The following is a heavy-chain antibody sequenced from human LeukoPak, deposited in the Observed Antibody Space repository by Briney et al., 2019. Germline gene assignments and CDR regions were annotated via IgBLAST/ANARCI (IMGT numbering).Heavy chain of an antibody. V-gene: IGHV1-46*01. CDR3: ARGLYSSGWSLYYYYYYMDV. CDR1: GYTFTSYY. Sequence: ASVKVSCKASGYTFTSYYMHWVRQAPGQGLEWMGIINPIGGSTSYAQKFQGRVTMTRNTSISTAYMELSSLRSEDTAVYYCARGLYSSGWSLYYYYYYMDVWGKGTTVTISS. J-gene: IGHJ6*03. D-gene: IGHD6-19*01. CDR2: INPIGGST.